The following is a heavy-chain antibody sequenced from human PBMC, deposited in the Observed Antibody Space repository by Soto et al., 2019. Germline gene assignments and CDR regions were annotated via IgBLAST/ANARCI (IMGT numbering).Heavy chain of an antibody. D-gene: IGHD3-22*01. Sequence: QITLKESVPTLVKPTQTLTLTCTFSGVSLSTSGVGVGWNRHPPGKALEWLALIYWDDDQGSSPSLKSRLTTTKDTSKIQVVLTKTHMDPVEKTTYYCAHSRAGSSGSSTLYWYFDLWGRGTLVTVSS. CDR2: IYWDDDQ. V-gene: IGHV2-5*02. CDR3: AHSRAGSSGSSTLYWYFDL. J-gene: IGHJ2*01. CDR1: GVSLSTSGVG.